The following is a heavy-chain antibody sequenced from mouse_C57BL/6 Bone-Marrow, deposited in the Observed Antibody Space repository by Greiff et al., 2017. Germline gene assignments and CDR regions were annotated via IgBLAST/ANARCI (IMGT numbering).Heavy chain of an antibody. CDR1: GYTFTSYC. CDR2: IYPTSGRT. D-gene: IGHD2-14*01. CDR3: ARTVRRGRAMDY. J-gene: IGHJ4*01. V-gene: IGHV1-55*01. Sequence: QVQLQQSGAELVRPGASVKMSCKASGYTFTSYCITWVKQRPGQGLEWIGEIYPTSGRTNYNEKFKSKAILTVDNSSSTAYMQLSSLTSEDSAVFCCARTVRRGRAMDYWGQGTTLTVSS.